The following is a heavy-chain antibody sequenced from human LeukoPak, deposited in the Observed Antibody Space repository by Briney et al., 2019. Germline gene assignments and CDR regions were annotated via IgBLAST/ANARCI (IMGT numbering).Heavy chain of an antibody. CDR3: ARDRIVGMDV. J-gene: IGHJ4*02. V-gene: IGHV3-9*01. CDR2: ISWNSDSR. Sequence: PGRSLRLSCAASGFTFDDYAMHWVRQAPGKGLEWVSGISWNSDSRGYADSVKGRFTISRDNSKNTLYLQMNSLRAEDTAVYYCARDRIVGMDVWGQGTLVTVSS. CDR1: GFTFDDYA. D-gene: IGHD2-15*01.